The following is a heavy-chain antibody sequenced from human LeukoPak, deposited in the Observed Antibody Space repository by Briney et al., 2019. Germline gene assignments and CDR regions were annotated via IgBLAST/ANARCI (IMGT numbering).Heavy chain of an antibody. J-gene: IGHJ4*02. Sequence: PGGSLKLSCAASGFTFSGSAMHWVRQASGKGLEWVGRIRSKANSYATAYAASVKGRFTISRDDSKNTAYLQMNSLKTEDPAVYYCTSRGGDGYNYWGQGTLVTVSS. CDR3: TSRGGDGYNY. CDR2: IRSKANSYAT. CDR1: GFTFSGSA. D-gene: IGHD5-24*01. V-gene: IGHV3-73*01.